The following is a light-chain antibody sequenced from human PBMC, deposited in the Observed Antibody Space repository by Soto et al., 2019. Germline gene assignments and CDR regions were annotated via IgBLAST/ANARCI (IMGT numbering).Light chain of an antibody. CDR3: QQWNNWPPVT. CDR2: DAS. J-gene: IGKJ2*01. CDR1: QSVSNN. Sequence: EIVMTQSPATLSLSPGERATLSCRASQSVSNNLAWYQQAPGQPPRLLIYDASSRAAGIPDRFSGSGSGTEFTLPLSSLQSEDFAVYYCQQWNNWPPVTFGQGTRLEI. V-gene: IGKV3-15*01.